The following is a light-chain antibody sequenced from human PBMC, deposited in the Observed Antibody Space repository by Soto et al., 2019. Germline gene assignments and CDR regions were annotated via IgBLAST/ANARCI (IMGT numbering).Light chain of an antibody. CDR3: PQHNSYPLT. CDR1: QSISSW. V-gene: IGKV1-5*01. CDR2: DAS. Sequence: DIQMTQSRSTLYASVGDRVTITWRASQSISSWLAWYQQKPGKAPKLLIYDASSLESGVPSRFSGSGSGTDYTLTVSSLQPEDFATYYCPQHNSYPLTFGQGTKVDIK. J-gene: IGKJ1*01.